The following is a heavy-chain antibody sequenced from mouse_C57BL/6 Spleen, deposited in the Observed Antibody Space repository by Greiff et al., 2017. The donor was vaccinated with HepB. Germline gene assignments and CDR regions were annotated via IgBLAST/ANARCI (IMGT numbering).Heavy chain of an antibody. V-gene: IGHV1-78*01. Sequence: VQLQQSDAELVKPGASVKISCKVSGYTFTDHTIHWMKQSPEQGLEWIGYIYPRDGSTKYNEKFKGKATLTADKSSSNANMQLNSLTSEDSAVYFCARGPYYYGSSDHWDCDDWGTGTTVTVSS. CDR1: GYTFTDHT. D-gene: IGHD1-1*01. CDR3: ARGPYYYGSSDHWDCDD. J-gene: IGHJ1*03. CDR2: IYPRDGST.